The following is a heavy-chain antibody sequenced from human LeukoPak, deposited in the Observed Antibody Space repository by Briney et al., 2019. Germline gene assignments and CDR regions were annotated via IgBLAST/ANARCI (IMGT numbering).Heavy chain of an antibody. CDR2: ISYDGSNK. Sequence: GGSLRLSCAASGFTFSSYAMHWVRQAPGKGLEWVAVISYDGSNKYYADSVKGRFTISRDNSKNTLNLQMNSLRAEDTAVYYCARDLQQLELTSDYWGQGTLVTVSS. CDR3: ARDLQQLELTSDY. J-gene: IGHJ4*02. D-gene: IGHD6-13*01. V-gene: IGHV3-30-3*01. CDR1: GFTFSSYA.